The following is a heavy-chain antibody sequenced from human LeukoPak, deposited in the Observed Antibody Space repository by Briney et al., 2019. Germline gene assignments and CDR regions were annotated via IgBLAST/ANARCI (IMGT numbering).Heavy chain of an antibody. CDR3: ARMVNWNYDY. Sequence: SETLSLTCTVSGGSISSGGYYWSWIRQYPGKGLEWIGYIYYSGSTYYNPSLKSRVTISVDTSKNQFSLKLSSVTAADTAVYYCARMVNWNYDYWGQGTLVTVSS. V-gene: IGHV4-31*03. CDR1: GGSISSGGYY. J-gene: IGHJ4*02. D-gene: IGHD1-7*01. CDR2: IYYSGST.